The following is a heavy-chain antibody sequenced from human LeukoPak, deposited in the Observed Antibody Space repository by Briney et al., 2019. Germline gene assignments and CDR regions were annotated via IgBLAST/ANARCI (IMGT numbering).Heavy chain of an antibody. CDR2: IYSGGST. CDR1: GFTVSSNY. D-gene: IGHD3-10*01. V-gene: IGHV3-53*01. J-gene: IGHJ4*02. CDR3: ASHKTYYYGSGSSDY. Sequence: PGGSLRLSCAASGFTVSSNYMSWVRQAPGKGLEWVSVIYSGGSTYYADSVKGRFTISRDNSKNTLYLQVNSLRAEDTAVYYCASHKTYYYGSGSSDYWGQGTLVTVSS.